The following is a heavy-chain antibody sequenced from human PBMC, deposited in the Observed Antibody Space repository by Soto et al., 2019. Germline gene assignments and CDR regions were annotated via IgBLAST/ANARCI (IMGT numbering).Heavy chain of an antibody. CDR2: IYSGDST. CDR1: GCTVDDNY. CDR3: ARDKS. V-gene: IGHV3-53*01. Sequence: TGGLLRVSCAACGCTVDDNYRGWVRQTPGKGLEWVSLIYSGDSTYYTDSVKGRFTISRDSSKNTLYLQMSSLRAEDTAVYYCARDKSWGPGTLVPVSS. J-gene: IGHJ5*02.